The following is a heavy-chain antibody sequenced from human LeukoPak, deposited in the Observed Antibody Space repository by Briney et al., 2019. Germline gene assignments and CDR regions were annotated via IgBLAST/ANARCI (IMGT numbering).Heavy chain of an antibody. J-gene: IGHJ3*02. CDR3: ARVKVGVWGVFDT. CDR2: INSDGSTT. Sequence: GGSLRLSCAASGFTFSSYWMHWVRQAPGKGLVWLSRINSDGSTTTYADSVRGRFIISRDNAKNTLYLQMNSLGAEDTAVYYCARVKVGVWGVFDTWGQGTMVTVSS. V-gene: IGHV3-74*03. D-gene: IGHD1-26*01. CDR1: GFTFSSYW.